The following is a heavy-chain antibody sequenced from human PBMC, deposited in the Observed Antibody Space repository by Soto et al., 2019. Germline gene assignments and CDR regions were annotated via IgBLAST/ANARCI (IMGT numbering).Heavy chain of an antibody. V-gene: IGHV4-39*01. CDR3: ARHAPTFSTGCYEFEY. CDR1: GGSISSSGYY. Sequence: QLQLQESGPGLVKPSETLSLTCSVSGGSISSSGYYWGWIRQPPGKGLEWIGRIYYSGSPYYNPSLQSRVTISVDTSKNQFSLTLSSVTAADTAVYYCARHAPTFSTGCYEFEYWGRGTLVTVSS. J-gene: IGHJ4*02. D-gene: IGHD6-19*01. CDR2: IYYSGSP.